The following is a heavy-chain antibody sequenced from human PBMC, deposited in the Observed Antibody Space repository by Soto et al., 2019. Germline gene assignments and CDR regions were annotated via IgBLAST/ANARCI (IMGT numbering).Heavy chain of an antibody. Sequence: SETLSLTCTVSGGSISSSRCHWGWIRQPPGKGLEWIGHIYYAGSTRYNPSLRSRVTISVDTSKNQFSLILSSVTSADTAVYYCARDQLSSGLYVWFDPWGQGTLVTVSS. CDR3: ARDQLSSGLYVWFDP. CDR1: GGSISSSRCH. V-gene: IGHV4-61*01. D-gene: IGHD6-25*01. J-gene: IGHJ5*02. CDR2: IYYAGST.